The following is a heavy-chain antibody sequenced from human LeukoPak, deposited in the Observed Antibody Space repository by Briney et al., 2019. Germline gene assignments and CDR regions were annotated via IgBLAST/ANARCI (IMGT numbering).Heavy chain of an antibody. CDR2: IRSRTNNYAT. V-gene: IGHV3-73*01. CDR3: TRVEAVPGSNSDYYYMDV. D-gene: IGHD6-19*01. Sequence: GGSLKLSCAASGFNFTDSAIHWVRQASGKGLEWVGRIRSRTNNYATSYAASLRGKFTISRDDSHDTVYLQMRGLKAEDTAVYYCTRVEAVPGSNSDYYYMDVWGKGTAVTVSS. J-gene: IGHJ6*03. CDR1: GFNFTDSA.